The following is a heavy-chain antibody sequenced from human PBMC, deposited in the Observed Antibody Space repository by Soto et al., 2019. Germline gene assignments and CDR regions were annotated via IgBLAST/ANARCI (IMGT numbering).Heavy chain of an antibody. J-gene: IGHJ6*03. CDR3: ASRSGYCSGGSCPYYMAV. D-gene: IGHD2-15*01. Sequence: ASVKVSCKASGYTFTSYDINWVRQATGQGLEWMGWMNPNSGNTGYAQKFQGRVTMTRNTSISTAYMELSSLRSEDTAVYYCASRSGYCSGGSCPYYMAVWGKGTTVTVSS. CDR2: MNPNSGNT. CDR1: GYTFTSYD. V-gene: IGHV1-8*01.